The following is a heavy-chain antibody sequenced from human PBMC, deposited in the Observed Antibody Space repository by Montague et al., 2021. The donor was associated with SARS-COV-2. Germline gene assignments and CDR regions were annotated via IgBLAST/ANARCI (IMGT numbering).Heavy chain of an antibody. J-gene: IGHJ4*02. CDR3: ARAQNICFIANCVNYFDL. CDR2: SITLGAP. Sequence: SETLSLTCEVSGGSIRSYYWSWIRQSPGKDWSGLAMSITLGAPSTNPPSRLESPSLDTPKNHFSLRLNSVAAADTAVYYCARAQNICFIANCVNYFDLWGLGALVSVSS. V-gene: IGHV4-59*01. D-gene: IGHD1-1*01. CDR1: GGSIRSYY.